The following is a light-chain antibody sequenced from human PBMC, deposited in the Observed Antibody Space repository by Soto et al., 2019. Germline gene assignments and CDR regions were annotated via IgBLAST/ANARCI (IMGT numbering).Light chain of an antibody. J-gene: IGLJ1*01. V-gene: IGLV2-23*01. CDR3: LSYGKV. CDR1: NSGVVNYEY. Sequence: QSVLSQPASVSGSPGQSITISCTGINSGVVNYEYVSWYQQSPDKAPKLIIYEGRERPSGVSDRFSGSKSDNAASLTISALQTEDEAEYFCLSYGKVFGTGTKVTVL. CDR2: EGR.